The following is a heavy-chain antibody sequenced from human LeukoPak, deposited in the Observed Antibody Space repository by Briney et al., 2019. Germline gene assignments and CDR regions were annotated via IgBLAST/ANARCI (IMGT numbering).Heavy chain of an antibody. CDR3: ARTAVDTFYYMDA. CDR1: GYSINRSNW. V-gene: IGHV4-28*05. CDR2: IYYSGSI. D-gene: IGHD5-18*01. J-gene: IGHJ6*03. Sequence: SDTLSLTCAVSGYSINRSNWWGWIRQPPGKGLEWVGYIYYSGSIYYNPSLKSRVTMSVDTSKNQFSLKLSSVTAVDTAVYYCARTAVDTFYYMDAWGKGTTVTVSS.